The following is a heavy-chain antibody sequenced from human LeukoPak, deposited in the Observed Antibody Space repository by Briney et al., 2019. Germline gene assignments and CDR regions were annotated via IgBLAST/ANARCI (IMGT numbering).Heavy chain of an antibody. CDR2: IKQDGSEK. CDR1: GFTFSSYW. Sequence: GGSLGLSCAASGFTFSSYWMSWVRQAPGKGLEWVANIKQDGSEKYYVDSVKGRFTISRDSSKNTMYLQMNSLRVEDTAMYYCGRDVGPWGQGTLVTVSS. J-gene: IGHJ5*02. CDR3: GRDVGP. V-gene: IGHV3-7*03.